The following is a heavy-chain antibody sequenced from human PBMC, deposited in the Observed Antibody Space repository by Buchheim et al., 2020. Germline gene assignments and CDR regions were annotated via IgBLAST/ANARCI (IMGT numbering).Heavy chain of an antibody. CDR2: MVLIDFFT. D-gene: IGHD6-13*01. CDR1: GYTFTSYW. V-gene: IGHV5-10-1*01. J-gene: IGHJ6*02. CDR3: ARPYSSSWYVHDYGMDV. Sequence: EVQLLQSGAEWKKPGEPLRISGRGFGYTFTSYWITWVRQMPGKGLEWMGRMVLIDFFTNSSPSSQGNVTTSADKSISTAYLQWSSLKASDTAMYYCARPYSSSWYVHDYGMDVWGQGTT.